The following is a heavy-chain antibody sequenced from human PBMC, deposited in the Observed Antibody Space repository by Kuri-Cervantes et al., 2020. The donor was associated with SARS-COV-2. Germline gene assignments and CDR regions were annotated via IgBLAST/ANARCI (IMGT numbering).Heavy chain of an antibody. CDR2: IYYSGST. CDR3: ARLPRVVDYSSATYYYYYMDV. V-gene: IGHV4-61*08. Sequence: SETLSLTCTVSGGSISSGDYYWSWIRQPPGKGLEWIGYIYYSGSTNYNPSLKSRVTISVDTSKNQFSLKLSSVTAADTAVYYCARLPRVVDYSSATYYYYYMDVWGKGTTVTVSS. J-gene: IGHJ6*03. D-gene: IGHD4-11*01. CDR1: GGSISSGDYY.